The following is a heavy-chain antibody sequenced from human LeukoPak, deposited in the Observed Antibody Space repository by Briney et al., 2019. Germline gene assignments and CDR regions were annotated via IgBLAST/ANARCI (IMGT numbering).Heavy chain of an antibody. D-gene: IGHD6-6*01. CDR2: IYHSGST. V-gene: IGHV4-30-2*01. Sequence: PSETLSLTCAVSGGSISSGGYSWSWIRQPPGKGLEWIGYIYHSGSTYYNPSLKSRVTISVDRSKNQFSLKLSSVTAADTAVYYCASHFIAARPDYFDYWGQGTLVTVTS. CDR1: GGSISSGGYS. J-gene: IGHJ4*02. CDR3: ASHFIAARPDYFDY.